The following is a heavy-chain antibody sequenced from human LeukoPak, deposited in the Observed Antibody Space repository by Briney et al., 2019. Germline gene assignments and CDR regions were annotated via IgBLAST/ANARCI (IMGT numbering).Heavy chain of an antibody. CDR2: ISGSGGST. J-gene: IGHJ4*02. Sequence: PGGSLRLSCAASGFTFSSYAMSWVRQAPGKGLEWVSVISGSGGSTYYADSVKGRFTISRDNSKNTLYLQMNSLRAEDTAVYYCANRMVRGVIGGYFDYWGQGTLVTVPS. D-gene: IGHD3-10*01. CDR3: ANRMVRGVIGGYFDY. V-gene: IGHV3-23*01. CDR1: GFTFSSYA.